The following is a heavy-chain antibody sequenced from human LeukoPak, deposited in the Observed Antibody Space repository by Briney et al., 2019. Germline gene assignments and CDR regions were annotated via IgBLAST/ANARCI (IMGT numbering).Heavy chain of an antibody. Sequence: PGGSLRLSCAASGFTFSDYYMSWIRQAPGKGLEWVSYISSSGSTIYYADSVKGRFTFSRDNAKNSLYLQMNSLRAEDTAVYYCARDYVDYYDSSGSIYWGQGTLVTVSS. V-gene: IGHV3-11*04. CDR1: GFTFSDYY. CDR2: ISSSGSTI. CDR3: ARDYVDYYDSSGSIY. D-gene: IGHD3-22*01. J-gene: IGHJ4*02.